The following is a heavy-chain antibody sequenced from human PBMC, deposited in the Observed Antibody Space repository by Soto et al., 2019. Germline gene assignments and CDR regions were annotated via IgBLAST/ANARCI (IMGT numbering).Heavy chain of an antibody. CDR2: IIPILGIA. CDR1: GGTFSSYT. CDR3: AQTYYYGSGSYPYGMDV. V-gene: IGHV1-69*02. Sequence: QVQLVQSGAEVKKPGSSVKVSCKASGGTFSSYTISWVRQAPGQGLEWMGRIIPILGIANYAQKFQGRVTITAXXSXSXXYMELSSLRSEDTAVYYCAQTYYYGSGSYPYGMDVWGQGTTVTVSS. D-gene: IGHD3-10*01. J-gene: IGHJ6*02.